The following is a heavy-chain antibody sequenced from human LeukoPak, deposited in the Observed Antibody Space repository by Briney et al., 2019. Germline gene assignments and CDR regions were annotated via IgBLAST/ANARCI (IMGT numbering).Heavy chain of an antibody. CDR1: GFTFSSYS. J-gene: IGHJ5*02. Sequence: GGSLRLSCAASGFTFSSYSMNWVRQAPGKGLEWVSSISSSSSYIYYADSVKGRFTISRDNAKNSLYLQMNSLRAEDTAVYYCARDGKIFGHTYLWFDPWGQGTLVTVSS. D-gene: IGHD3/OR15-3a*01. CDR2: ISSSSSYI. V-gene: IGHV3-21*04. CDR3: ARDGKIFGHTYLWFDP.